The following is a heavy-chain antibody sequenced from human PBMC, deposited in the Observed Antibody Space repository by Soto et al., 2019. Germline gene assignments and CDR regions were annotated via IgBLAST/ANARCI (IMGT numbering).Heavy chain of an antibody. CDR3: ARRVTGDPHFDL. Sequence: QVQLQESGPGLVKPSETLSLTCTVSGGSISSYYWSWIRQPPGKGLEWMGYIYYSGSSGSTNYNHALKSRVTISVDTSKNQFALKLTSVTAADTAVYYCARRVTGDPHFDLWGRGTLVTVSS. V-gene: IGHV4-59*08. CDR2: IYYSGSSGST. J-gene: IGHJ2*01. CDR1: GGSISSYY. D-gene: IGHD7-27*01.